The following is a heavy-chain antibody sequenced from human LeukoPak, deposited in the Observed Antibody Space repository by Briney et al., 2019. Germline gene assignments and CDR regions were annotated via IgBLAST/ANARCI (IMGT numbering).Heavy chain of an antibody. CDR2: IYIGGST. D-gene: IGHD4-11*01. J-gene: IGHJ6*02. V-gene: IGHV3-53*05. CDR1: GFTVSSNF. Sequence: GGSLRLSCAVSGFTVSSNFMSWVRQAPGKGLEWVSVIYIGGSTYYADSVKGRFTISRDNAKNSLYLQMNSLRAEDTAVYYCARAPHYSNYGPYYYGMDVWGQGTTVTVSS. CDR3: ARAPHYSNYGPYYYGMDV.